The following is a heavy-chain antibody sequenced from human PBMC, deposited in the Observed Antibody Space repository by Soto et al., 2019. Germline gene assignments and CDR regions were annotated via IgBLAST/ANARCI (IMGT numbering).Heavy chain of an antibody. J-gene: IGHJ4*02. CDR2: ISAYNGNT. Sequence: ASVKVSCKTSGYTFTSYGFSWGRQAPGQGLEWMGWISAYNGNTNYAQKFKGRVTMTTDTSTSTAYMELRSLRSDDTAVYYCARDLPPVDYWGQGTLVTVSS. CDR1: GYTFTSYG. CDR3: ARDLPPVDY. V-gene: IGHV1-18*01.